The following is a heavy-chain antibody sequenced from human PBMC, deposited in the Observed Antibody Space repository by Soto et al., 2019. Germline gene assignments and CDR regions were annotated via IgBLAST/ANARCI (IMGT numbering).Heavy chain of an antibody. J-gene: IGHJ4*02. CDR3: ARAGSYIWGTTGSDFDY. V-gene: IGHV1-3*01. Sequence: SVKVYWQAAGYAFTSYAMHWVRQDPGQRLEWMGWINAGNGNTKYSQKFQAGVTITRDTSASTAYMELSSLRSEDTAVYYCARAGSYIWGTTGSDFDYWGQGTLVTVSS. D-gene: IGHD3-16*01. CDR1: GYAFTSYA. CDR2: INAGNGNT.